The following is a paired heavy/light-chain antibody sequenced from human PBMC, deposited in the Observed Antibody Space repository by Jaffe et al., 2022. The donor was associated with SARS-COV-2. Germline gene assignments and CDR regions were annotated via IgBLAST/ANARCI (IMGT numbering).Light chain of an antibody. Sequence: QLVLTQSPSASASLGASVKLTCTLSSGHSNYAIVWHQQQPEKGPRCLMKVNSDGSHNKGDGIPDRFSGSSSGAERYLIISSLQSEDEADYYCQTGGTAIQVFGGGTKLTVL. J-gene: IGLJ2*01. CDR1: SGHSNYA. CDR3: QTGGTAIQV. CDR2: VNSDGSH. V-gene: IGLV4-69*01.
Heavy chain of an antibody. CDR3: AAGLGTTDFDY. CDR2: LKRKADGGTT. CDR1: GFTFSNAW. D-gene: IGHD1-26*01. V-gene: IGHV3-15*01. J-gene: IGHJ4*02. Sequence: EVQLVESGGGLVKPGGSLRLSCAASGFTFSNAWMSWVRQAPGKGLEWVGRLKRKADGGTTDYAGAVKGRFTISRDDSKNTLYLQMNSLKTEDTAVYYCAAGLGTTDFDYWGQGTLVTVSS.